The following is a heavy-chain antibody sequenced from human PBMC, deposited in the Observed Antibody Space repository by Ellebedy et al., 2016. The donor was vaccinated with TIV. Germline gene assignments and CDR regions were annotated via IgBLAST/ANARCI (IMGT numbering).Heavy chain of an antibody. J-gene: IGHJ6*04. CDR2: IKPDGSEK. V-gene: IGHV3-7*01. Sequence: GESLKISCAASGFSFRSYWMSWVRQAPGKGLEWVANIKPDGSEKYYVDSVKGRFTISRDNAKNSGYLQMNSLRAEDTAVYYCARGMHVWGKGTTVTVSS. CDR1: GFSFRSYW. CDR3: ARGMHV.